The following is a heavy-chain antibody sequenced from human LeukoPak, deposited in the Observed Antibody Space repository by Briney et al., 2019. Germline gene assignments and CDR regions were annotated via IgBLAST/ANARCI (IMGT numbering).Heavy chain of an antibody. CDR2: IITILGRA. J-gene: IGHJ5*02. D-gene: IGHD6-13*01. CDR1: GGTFRSYA. Sequence: SXVKVSCKASGGTFRSYAIRWVRQAPGQGLERMGRIITILGRANYAEKLQGRVTITTDESTSTAYMELSSLRSEDTAVYYCARGSSIWYLSWGQGTLVTVSS. CDR3: ARGSSIWYLS. V-gene: IGHV1-69*05.